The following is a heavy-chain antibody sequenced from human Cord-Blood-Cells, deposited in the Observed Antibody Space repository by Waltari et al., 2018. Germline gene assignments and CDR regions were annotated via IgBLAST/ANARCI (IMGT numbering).Heavy chain of an antibody. V-gene: IGHV2-26*01. D-gene: IGHD3-3*01. CDR3: ARIQGIQRAICGVVISRGRGAFDI. CDR2: IFSNDEK. J-gene: IGHJ3*02. CDR1: GFSLSNARMG. Sequence: QVTLKESGPVLVKPTETLTLTCTVSGFSLSNARMGVSWIRQPPGKALEWLAHIFSNDEKSYSTSLKSRLTISKDTSKSQVVLTMTNMDPVDTATYYCARIQGIQRAICGVVISRGRGAFDIWGQGTMVTVSS.